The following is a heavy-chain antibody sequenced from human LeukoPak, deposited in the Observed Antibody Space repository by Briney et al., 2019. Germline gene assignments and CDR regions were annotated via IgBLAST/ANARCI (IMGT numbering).Heavy chain of an antibody. D-gene: IGHD3-3*01. CDR1: GFTFSSYA. Sequence: SGGSLRLSCAASGFTFSSYAMSWVRQAPGKGLEWAPTISGSGGSTDYADSVKGRFTISRDNSKNTLYLQMDSLGAEDTAEYYCATMGYDFWSGYWPDYWGQGTLVTVSS. CDR3: ATMGYDFWSGYWPDY. J-gene: IGHJ4*02. CDR2: ISGSGGST. V-gene: IGHV3-23*01.